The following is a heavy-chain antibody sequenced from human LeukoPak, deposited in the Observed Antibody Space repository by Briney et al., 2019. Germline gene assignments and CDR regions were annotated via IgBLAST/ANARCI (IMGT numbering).Heavy chain of an antibody. CDR2: IYSGGST. Sequence: PGGSLRLSCAASGFTVSSNYMSWVRQAPGKGLEWVSVIYSGGSTHYADSVKGRFTISRDNSKNTLYLQMNSLRAEDTAVYYCARGIAARPQYYFDYWGQGTLVTVSS. CDR1: GFTVSSNY. CDR3: ARGIAARPQYYFDY. V-gene: IGHV3-53*01. J-gene: IGHJ4*02. D-gene: IGHD6-6*01.